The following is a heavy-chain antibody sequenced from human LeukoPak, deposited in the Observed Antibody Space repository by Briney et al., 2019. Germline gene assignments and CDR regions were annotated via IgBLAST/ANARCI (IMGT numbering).Heavy chain of an antibody. V-gene: IGHV4-39*02. J-gene: IGHJ6*03. Sequence: SETLSLTCTISGASITSADYYWGWIRQPPGKGLEWIGSVFFTGDTNYTPSLKNRVTISVHTSNKQFSLNLTSVTAADTAVYYCARGTYKFLEAIHYYTDVWGKGTTVTVSS. D-gene: IGHD3-3*01. CDR1: GASITSADYY. CDR2: VFFTGDT. CDR3: ARGTYKFLEAIHYYTDV.